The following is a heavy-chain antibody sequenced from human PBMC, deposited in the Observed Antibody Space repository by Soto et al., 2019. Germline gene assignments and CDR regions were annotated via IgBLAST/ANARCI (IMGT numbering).Heavy chain of an antibody. J-gene: IGHJ1*01. D-gene: IGHD5-12*01. Sequence: GASVKVSCKASGGTFSSFGISWVRQAPGQGLEWMGGIIPVCGRPNYAQRFRGRLTITADESTNTSYMELLDLTSEDTAVYYCAREASGYDFWGQGTQVTVSS. CDR2: IIPVCGRP. CDR3: AREASGYDF. V-gene: IGHV1-69*13. CDR1: GGTFSSFG.